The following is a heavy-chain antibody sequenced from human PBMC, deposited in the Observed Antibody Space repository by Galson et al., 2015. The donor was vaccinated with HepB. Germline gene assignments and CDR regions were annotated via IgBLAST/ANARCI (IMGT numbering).Heavy chain of an antibody. V-gene: IGHV2-70*11. D-gene: IGHD3-16*02. CDR1: GFSLSTSGMC. CDR2: IDWDDDK. Sequence: PALVKPTQTLTLTCTFSGFSLSTSGMCVSWIRQPPGKALEWLARIDWDDDKYYNTSLKTRLAISKDTSKNQVVLTMTNMDPVDTATYYCARVHLRLGELSPEKWFDPWGQGTLVTVSS. CDR3: ARVHLRLGELSPEKWFDP. J-gene: IGHJ5*02.